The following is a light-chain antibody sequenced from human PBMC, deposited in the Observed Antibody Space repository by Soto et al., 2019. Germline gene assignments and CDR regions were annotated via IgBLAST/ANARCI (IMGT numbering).Light chain of an antibody. V-gene: IGKV1-39*01. CDR2: DAS. Sequence: DIQMTQSPSSLSASVGDRVTITCRASQTISTYLNWYQQKPGKAPRLLIYDASSLLSGVPSRFSGSGSGTDFTLTIASLQPEDFSTYYCQQANSFPLTFGGGTKVEI. CDR1: QTISTY. CDR3: QQANSFPLT. J-gene: IGKJ4*01.